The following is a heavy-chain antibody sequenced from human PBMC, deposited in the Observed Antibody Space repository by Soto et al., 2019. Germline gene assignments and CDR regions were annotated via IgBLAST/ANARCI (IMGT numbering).Heavy chain of an antibody. D-gene: IGHD2-8*01. CDR1: GYTFTSYA. J-gene: IGHJ5*02. Sequence: ASVKVSCKASGYTFTSYAMHWVRQAPGQRLEWMGWINAGNGNTKYSQKFQGRVTITRDTSASTAYMELSSLRSEDTAVYYCARGMGPGGGFDPWGQGTLVTVSS. CDR3: ARGMGPGGGFDP. CDR2: INAGNGNT. V-gene: IGHV1-3*01.